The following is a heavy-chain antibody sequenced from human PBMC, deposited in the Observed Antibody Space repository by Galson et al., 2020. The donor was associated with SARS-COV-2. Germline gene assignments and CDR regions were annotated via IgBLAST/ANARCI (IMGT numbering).Heavy chain of an antibody. CDR1: GGSFSGYY. J-gene: IGHJ6*03. CDR3: ARGQGYSYGYQGLLCYYMDV. CDR2: INHSGST. V-gene: IGHV4-34*01. Sequence: SETLSLTCAVYGGSFSGYYWSWIRQPPGKGLEWIGEINHSGSTNYNPSLKSRVTISVDTSKNQFSLKLSSVTAADTAVYYCARGQGYSYGYQGLLCYYMDVWGKGTTVTVSS. D-gene: IGHD5-18*01.